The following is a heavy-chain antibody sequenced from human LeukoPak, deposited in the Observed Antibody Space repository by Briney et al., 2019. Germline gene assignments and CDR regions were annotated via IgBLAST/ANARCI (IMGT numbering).Heavy chain of an antibody. V-gene: IGHV4-34*01. CDR3: ARGGYSSTLYGRYQH. D-gene: IGHD6-13*01. J-gene: IGHJ1*01. Sequence: SETLSLTCAVYGGSFSGYYWSWIRQPPGKGLEWSGEINHSGSTNYNPSLKSRVTISVDTSKNQFSLKLSSVTAADTAVYYWARGGYSSTLYGRYQHWGQGTLVTVSP. CDR2: INHSGST. CDR1: GGSFSGYY.